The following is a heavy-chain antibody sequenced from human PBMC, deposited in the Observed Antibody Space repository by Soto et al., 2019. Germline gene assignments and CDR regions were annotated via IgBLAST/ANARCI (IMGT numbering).Heavy chain of an antibody. CDR3: GHRGYMNGNWDQGYRDH. V-gene: IGHV2-5*02. CDR1: GFSLSSSGVG. J-gene: IGHJ4*02. Sequence: QITLTESGPTRVKPTQTLTLTCTFSGFSLSSSGVGVGWIRQPPGKALEWLAVIYWDDDKRYNPSLKSRLSIIKYTNKNQVVLTMTNMDPVDTATYFCGHRGYMNGNWDQGYRDHWGQGTLVTVSS. D-gene: IGHD5-18*01. CDR2: IYWDDDK.